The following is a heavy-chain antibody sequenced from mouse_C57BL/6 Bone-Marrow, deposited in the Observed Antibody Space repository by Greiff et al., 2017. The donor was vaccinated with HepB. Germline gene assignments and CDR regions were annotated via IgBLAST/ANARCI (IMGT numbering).Heavy chain of an antibody. V-gene: IGHV1-7*01. Sequence: VQLQQSGAELAKPGASVTLSYKASGYTFTSYWMHWVKKRPGQGLEWIGYINPSNGYTKYNQKCQDKATLTADKASSTADMQMCSMTYEDSAVYYCAIPYDGYYPYYFDYWGQGTTLTVSS. J-gene: IGHJ2*01. CDR1: GYTFTSYW. CDR3: AIPYDGYYPYYFDY. D-gene: IGHD2-3*01. CDR2: INPSNGYT.